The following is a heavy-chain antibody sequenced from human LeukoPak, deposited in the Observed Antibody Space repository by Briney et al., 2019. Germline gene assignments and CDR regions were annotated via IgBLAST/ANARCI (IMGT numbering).Heavy chain of an antibody. CDR1: EFTVSSSE. J-gene: IGHJ3*02. CDR2: ISGGST. V-gene: IGHV3-38-3*01. Sequence: GGSLRLSCAASEFTVSSSEMSWVRQAPGKGLEWVSSISGGSTYYADSRKGRFTISRDNSKNTLYLQMNSLRAEDTAVYYCATESIVGATNGAFDIWGQGTMVTVSS. D-gene: IGHD1-26*01. CDR3: ATESIVGATNGAFDI.